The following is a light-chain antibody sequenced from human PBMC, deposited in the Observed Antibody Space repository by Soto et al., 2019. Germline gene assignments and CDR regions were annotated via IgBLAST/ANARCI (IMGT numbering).Light chain of an antibody. CDR3: QEYNNWPQYT. CDR2: AAS. Sequence: EIVLTQSPATLSVSPGERATLSCRASQSVSSNLAWYQQKPGQAPRLLIYAASTRATGIAARFSGSWSGTEVTLTITSLSFEDFAVYFVQEYNNWPQYTFGQGSKLEIK. J-gene: IGKJ2*01. CDR1: QSVSSN. V-gene: IGKV3-15*01.